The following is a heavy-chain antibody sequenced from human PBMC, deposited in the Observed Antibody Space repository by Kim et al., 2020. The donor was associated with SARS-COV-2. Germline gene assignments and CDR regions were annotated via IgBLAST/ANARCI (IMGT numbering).Heavy chain of an antibody. V-gene: IGHV4-30-2*04. CDR3: ARALYCSSTSCQYYYMDV. D-gene: IGHD2-2*01. J-gene: IGHJ6*03. Sequence: SRVTISVDTSKNQFSLKLSSVTAADTAVYYCARALYCSSTSCQYYYMDVWGKGTTVTVSS.